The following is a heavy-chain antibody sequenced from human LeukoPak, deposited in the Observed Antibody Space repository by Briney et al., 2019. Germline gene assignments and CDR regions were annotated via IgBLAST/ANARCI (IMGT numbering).Heavy chain of an antibody. CDR3: ARGGLQRGVFSLDP. V-gene: IGHV4-59*01. CDR1: GGSIDSYF. Sequence: SETLSLTCTVSGGSIDSYFWTWIRQPPGKGLEFIGNMYHSGSASYNDSLKGRATISLGSSRKEFSLKLTSVTAADTAVYFCARGGLQRGVFSLDPWGQGTLVTVSS. CDR2: MYHSGSA. D-gene: IGHD5-24*01. J-gene: IGHJ5*02.